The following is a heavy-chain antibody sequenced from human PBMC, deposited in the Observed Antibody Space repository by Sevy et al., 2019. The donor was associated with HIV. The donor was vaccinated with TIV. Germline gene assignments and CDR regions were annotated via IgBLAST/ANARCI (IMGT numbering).Heavy chain of an antibody. D-gene: IGHD3-3*02. CDR3: ARERGSIKSFDL. V-gene: IGHV1-3*01. J-gene: IGHJ4*02. CDR1: GFTFTTFA. Sequence: ASVKVSCKASGFTFTTFAIHWVRQAPGRGPEWMGWINGGNGNTRYSETCRGRVSITRDTSATTVFMELSSLRFEETAVYSCARERGSIKSFDLWGQGSLVTVSS. CDR2: INGGNGNT.